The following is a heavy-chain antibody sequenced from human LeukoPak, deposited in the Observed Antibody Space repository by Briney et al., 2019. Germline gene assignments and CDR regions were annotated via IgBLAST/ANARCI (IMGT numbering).Heavy chain of an antibody. D-gene: IGHD2-2*01. J-gene: IGHJ3*02. CDR2: IIPIFGTA. CDR3: ARLEDCSSVSCYSGALDI. V-gene: IGHV1-69*13. CDR1: GGTFSSYA. Sequence: ASVKVSCKASGGTFSSYAISWVRQAPGQGLEWMGGIIPIFGTANYAQKFQGRVTITADESTSTAYMELSSLRSEDTAVYFCARLEDCSSVSCYSGALDIWGQGTMVTVSS.